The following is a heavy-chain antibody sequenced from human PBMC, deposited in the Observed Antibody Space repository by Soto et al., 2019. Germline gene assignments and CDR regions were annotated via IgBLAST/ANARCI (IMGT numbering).Heavy chain of an antibody. J-gene: IGHJ3*02. CDR2: MNSNSGNT. Sequence: QVQLVQSGAEVKKPGASVKVSCKASRYTFTSYDINWVRQATGQGLEWMGWMNSNSGNTGYAQKFQGRVTMTRNTSISTAYMELSSQRSEDTAIYYCATANGGNSWAASDIWGQGTMVTVSS. D-gene: IGHD2-21*02. CDR1: RYTFTSYD. CDR3: ATANGGNSWAASDI. V-gene: IGHV1-8*01.